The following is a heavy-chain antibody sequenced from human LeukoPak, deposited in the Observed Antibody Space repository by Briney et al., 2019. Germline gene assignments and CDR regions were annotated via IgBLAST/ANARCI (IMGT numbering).Heavy chain of an antibody. V-gene: IGHV3-74*01. CDR2: ISTDGYTT. CDR1: DPASGASR. J-gene: IGHJ4*02. D-gene: IGHD2-15*01. Sequence: GGPLGLSGVPSDPASGASRWPGAGQPPRKGLVWVSRISTDGYTTDYADFVQGRFTASRDNTKNTWSLEMNSLRAEDTAVYYCVVGGSPGYWGQGTLVTVSS. CDR3: VVGGSPGY.